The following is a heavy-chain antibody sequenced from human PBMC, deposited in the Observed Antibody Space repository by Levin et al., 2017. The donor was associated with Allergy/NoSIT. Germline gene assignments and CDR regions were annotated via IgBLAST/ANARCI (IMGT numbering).Heavy chain of an antibody. CDR3: AHNSCEAAGAMWFDY. Sequence: SGPTLVKPTQTLTLTCTLSGFSLGTSGVAVAWIRQPPGKALEWLALLYLDDDKRYSPSLKNRLTITKATSQNQVVLTMTNMATLDPATYYCAHNSCEAAGAMWFDYWGQGTLVTGS. V-gene: IGHV2-5*02. CDR1: GFSLGTSGVA. CDR2: LYLDDDK. D-gene: IGHD4/OR15-4a*01. J-gene: IGHJ4*02.